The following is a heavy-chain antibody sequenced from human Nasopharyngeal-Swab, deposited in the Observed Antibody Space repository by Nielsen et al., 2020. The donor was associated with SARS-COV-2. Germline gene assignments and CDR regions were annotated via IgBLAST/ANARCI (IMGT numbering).Heavy chain of an antibody. CDR2: IYPGDSDT. Sequence: GESLKISCKGSGYSFTSYWIGWVRQMPGKGLEWMGIIYPGDSDTRYSPFFQGQVTMSADKSISTAYLQWSSLKASDTAMYYCATGLRYFDWQTFFDYWGQGTLVTVSS. CDR1: GYSFTSYW. D-gene: IGHD3-9*01. J-gene: IGHJ4*02. CDR3: ATGLRYFDWQTFFDY. V-gene: IGHV5-51*01.